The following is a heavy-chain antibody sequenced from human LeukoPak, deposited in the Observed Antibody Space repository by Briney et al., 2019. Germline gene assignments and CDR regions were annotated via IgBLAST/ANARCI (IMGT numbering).Heavy chain of an antibody. D-gene: IGHD1-1*01. J-gene: IGHJ5*02. CDR2: MYTSGST. V-gene: IGHV4-4*07. CDR3: ARLRVVVGTRGPQWLDP. CDR1: GDSISSYY. Sequence: SETLSLTCTVSGDSISSYYWSWIRQPAGKGLEWIGHMYTSGSTNYNPSLKSRVTMSVDTSKNQLSLKVRSATAADTAVYYCARLRVVVGTRGPQWLDPWGQGTLVTVSS.